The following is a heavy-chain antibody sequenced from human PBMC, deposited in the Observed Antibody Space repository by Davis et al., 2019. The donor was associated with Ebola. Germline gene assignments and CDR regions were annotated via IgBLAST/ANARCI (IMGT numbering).Heavy chain of an antibody. CDR2: IYYSGST. D-gene: IGHD6-13*01. Sequence: MPSETLSLTCTVSGGSISSSSYYWGWIRQPPGKGLEWIGSIYYSGSTYYNPSLKSRVTISVDTSKNQFSLKLSSVTAADTAVYYCARHGSGSSWIYYYGMDVWGQGTTVTVSS. J-gene: IGHJ6*02. CDR3: ARHGSGSSWIYYYGMDV. V-gene: IGHV4-39*01. CDR1: GGSISSSSYY.